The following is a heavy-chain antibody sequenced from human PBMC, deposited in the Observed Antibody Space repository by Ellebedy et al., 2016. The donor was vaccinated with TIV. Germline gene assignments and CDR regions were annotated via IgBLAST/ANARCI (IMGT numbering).Heavy chain of an antibody. CDR1: GFTFSSYG. J-gene: IGHJ4*02. D-gene: IGHD3-10*01. CDR3: ARDSVYGSGSYCLDN. Sequence: PGGSLRLSCAASGFTFSSYGMHWVRQAPGQGLQWVAVIWYDGSNKYYADSVKGRFTISRDNSKHTLHLQMNSLSAEDTAVYYCARDSVYGSGSYCLDNWGQGTLVTVSS. V-gene: IGHV3-33*01. CDR2: IWYDGSNK.